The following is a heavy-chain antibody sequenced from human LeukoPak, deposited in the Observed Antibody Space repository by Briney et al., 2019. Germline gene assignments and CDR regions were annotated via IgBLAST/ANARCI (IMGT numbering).Heavy chain of an antibody. CDR1: GYTFTSYY. J-gene: IGHJ4*02. Sequence: ASVKFSCKASGYTFTSYYMHWVRQAPGQGLEWMGIINPSGGSTSYAQKFQGRVTMTRDTSTSTVYMELSSLRSEDTAVYYCARAGGYYGSGSKFIVDYWGQGTLVTVSS. V-gene: IGHV1-46*01. CDR3: ARAGGYYGSGSKFIVDY. CDR2: INPSGGST. D-gene: IGHD3-10*01.